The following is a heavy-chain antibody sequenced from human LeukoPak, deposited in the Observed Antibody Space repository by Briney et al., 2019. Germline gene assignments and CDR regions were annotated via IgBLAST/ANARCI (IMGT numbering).Heavy chain of an antibody. D-gene: IGHD3-10*01. Sequence: ASVKVSCKASGGTFSSYAISWVRQAPGQGLEWMGRIIPIFGTANYAQKFQGRVTITTDESTSTACMELSSLRSEDTAVYYCARERGSGDSYYYYYMDVWGKGTTVTVSS. V-gene: IGHV1-69*05. CDR1: GGTFSSYA. CDR2: IIPIFGTA. CDR3: ARERGSGDSYYYYYMDV. J-gene: IGHJ6*03.